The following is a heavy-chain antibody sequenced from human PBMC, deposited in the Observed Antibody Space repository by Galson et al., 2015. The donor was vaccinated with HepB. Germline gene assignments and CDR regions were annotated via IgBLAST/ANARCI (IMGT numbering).Heavy chain of an antibody. Sequence: ETLSLTCAVYGGSFSGYYWSWIRQPPGKGLEWIGEINHSGSTNYNPSLKSRVTISVDTSKNQFSLKLSSVTAADTAVYYCARGRYSGYADAFDIWGQGTMVTVSS. CDR1: GGSFSGYY. CDR2: INHSGST. V-gene: IGHV4-34*01. J-gene: IGHJ3*02. D-gene: IGHD5-12*01. CDR3: ARGRYSGYADAFDI.